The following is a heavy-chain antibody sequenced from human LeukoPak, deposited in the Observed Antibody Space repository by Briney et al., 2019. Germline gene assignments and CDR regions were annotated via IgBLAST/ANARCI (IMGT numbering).Heavy chain of an antibody. CDR1: GFTFSSYS. J-gene: IGHJ4*02. CDR3: ARALPNYSSSWRYFDY. Sequence: PGGSLRLSCAASGFTFSSYSKNWVRQAPGKGLEWVSSISSSSSYIYYADSVKGRFTISRDNAKNSLYLQMNSLRAEDTAVYYCARALPNYSSSWRYFDYWGQGTLVTVSS. V-gene: IGHV3-21*01. D-gene: IGHD6-13*01. CDR2: ISSSSSYI.